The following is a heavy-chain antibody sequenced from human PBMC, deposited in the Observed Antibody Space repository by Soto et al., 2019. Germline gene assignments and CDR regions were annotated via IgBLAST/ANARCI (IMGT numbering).Heavy chain of an antibody. CDR3: AREPTYYDILTGRYYYYYYGMDV. CDR1: GGTFSSYA. Sequence: QVQLVQSGAEVKKPGSSVKVSCKASGGTFSSYAISWVRQAPGQGLEWMGGIIPIFGTANYAQKFQGRVTITADESTSTAYMELSSLRSEDTAVYYCAREPTYYDILTGRYYYYYYGMDVWGQGTTFTVSS. J-gene: IGHJ6*02. CDR2: IIPIFGTA. V-gene: IGHV1-69*01. D-gene: IGHD3-9*01.